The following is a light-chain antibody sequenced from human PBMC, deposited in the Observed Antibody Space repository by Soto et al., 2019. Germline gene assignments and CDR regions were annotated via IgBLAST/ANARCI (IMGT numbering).Light chain of an antibody. CDR3: SSYTNSIAV. J-gene: IGLJ3*02. CDR1: NIGSIS. Sequence: SYELTQPPSVSVAPGQTARISCGGNNIGSISVHWYQQKPGQAPVLVVYDDTDRPSGIPERFSGSNSRNTATLTISGLQAEDEADYYCSSYTNSIAVFGGGTKLTVL. CDR2: DDT. V-gene: IGLV3-21*02.